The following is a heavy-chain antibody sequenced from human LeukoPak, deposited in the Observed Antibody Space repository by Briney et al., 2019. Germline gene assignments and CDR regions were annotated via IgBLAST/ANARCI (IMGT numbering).Heavy chain of an antibody. D-gene: IGHD3-10*01. J-gene: IGHJ4*02. V-gene: IGHV1-2*02. CDR2: ISPDNGGT. CDR3: ARVGYYGSGAFGY. CDR1: GYTFTVYH. Sequence: ASVMVSCKASGYTFTVYHLHWVRQAPGQGLEWMGWISPDNGGTNYAQKFQGRVTMTRDPSSTTAYMEMTRLTSADTAVYYCARVGYYGSGAFGYWGQGAQVTVSS.